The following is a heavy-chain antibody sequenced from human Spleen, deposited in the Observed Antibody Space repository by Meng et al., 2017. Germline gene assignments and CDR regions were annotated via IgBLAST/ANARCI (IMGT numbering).Heavy chain of an antibody. CDR3: AKGIRAVDFLLDAFDI. CDR2: IKQDGSEK. Sequence: GESLKISCAASGFTFTSWVRQAPGKGLEWVANIKQDGSEKYYVDSVKGRFTISRDNAKNSLYLQMNSLRAEDMALYYCAKGIRAVDFLLDAFDIWGQGTMVTVSS. D-gene: IGHD5-12*01. V-gene: IGHV3-7*03. J-gene: IGHJ3*02. CDR1: GFTFTS.